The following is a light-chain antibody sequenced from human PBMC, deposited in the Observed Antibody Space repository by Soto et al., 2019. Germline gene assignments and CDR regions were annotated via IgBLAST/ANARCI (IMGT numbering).Light chain of an antibody. J-gene: IGKJ3*01. V-gene: IGKV3-15*01. CDR2: YAS. Sequence: EVVMTQSPATLSVSPGERVTLSCRASESVHRNLAWYQQKPGQGPSLLIYYASTRATGVPDRFTGSGSGTECTLTISSLQSEDFGVYHCQHYSNWPPTFGPGTKLEIK. CDR3: QHYSNWPPT. CDR1: ESVHRN.